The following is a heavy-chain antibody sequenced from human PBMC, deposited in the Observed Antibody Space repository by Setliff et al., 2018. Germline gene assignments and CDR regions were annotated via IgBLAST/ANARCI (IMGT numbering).Heavy chain of an antibody. CDR3: ARDGRFFDF. CDR2: INPGSGNT. V-gene: IGHV1-3*01. D-gene: IGHD1-26*01. J-gene: IGHJ4*02. Sequence: ASVKVSCKASGYTFSSYAISWVRQAPGQGLEWMGWINPGSGNTKYSQTFQGRVTITRDTSASTAYMELTSLKSEDTAVYYCARDGRFFDFWGQGTLVTVSS. CDR1: GYTFSSYA.